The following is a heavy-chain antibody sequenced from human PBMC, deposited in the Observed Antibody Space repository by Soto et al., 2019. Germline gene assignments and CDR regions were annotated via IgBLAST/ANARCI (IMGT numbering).Heavy chain of an antibody. Sequence: SDTLSLTCPVSGCYVTSYYWRWIRPHPGKGMEWIASIYYSGSTNYNPSLKSRVTVSVDMSKNQFSLTLTSVTAADTAVYYCARGTDYTQNASDQYCLDVWGQGTTVTVS. CDR2: IYYSGST. CDR3: ARGTDYTQNASDQYCLDV. J-gene: IGHJ6*02. D-gene: IGHD4-4*01. V-gene: IGHV4-59*02. CDR1: GCYVTSYY.